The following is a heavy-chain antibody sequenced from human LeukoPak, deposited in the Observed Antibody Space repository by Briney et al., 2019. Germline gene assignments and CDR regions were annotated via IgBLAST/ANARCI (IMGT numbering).Heavy chain of an antibody. Sequence: ASVKVSCKASGYTFIGNYMHWVRQAPGQGLEWMGWINPNSGGTNYAQKFQGRVTMTRDTSISTAYMELSRLTSDDTAVYYCARDESSGWYPGAFDIWGQGTMVTVSS. V-gene: IGHV1-2*02. CDR2: INPNSGGT. CDR3: ARDESSGWYPGAFDI. CDR1: GYTFIGNY. J-gene: IGHJ3*02. D-gene: IGHD6-19*01.